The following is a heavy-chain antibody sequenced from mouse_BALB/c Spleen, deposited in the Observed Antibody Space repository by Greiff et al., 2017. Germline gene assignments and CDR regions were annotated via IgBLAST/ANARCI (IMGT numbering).Heavy chain of an antibody. CDR2: ISYDGSN. CDR3: AREPYYYGSSYQTRYFDV. V-gene: IGHV3-6*02. J-gene: IGHJ1*01. Sequence: DVQLQESGPGLVKPSQSLSLTCSVTGYSITSGYYWNWIRQFPGNKLEWMGYISYDGSNNYNPSLKNRISITRDTSKNQFFLKLNSVTTEDTATYYCAREPYYYGSSYQTRYFDVWGAGTTVTVSS. D-gene: IGHD1-1*01. CDR1: GYSITSGYY.